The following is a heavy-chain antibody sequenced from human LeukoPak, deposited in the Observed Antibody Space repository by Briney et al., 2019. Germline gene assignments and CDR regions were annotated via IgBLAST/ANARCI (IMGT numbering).Heavy chain of an antibody. CDR3: SRPLIRYCDWLCLGY. J-gene: IGHJ4*02. CDR1: GYTFTSYY. Sequence: ASVKVSCKASGYTFTSYYMHWVRQAPGQGLEWMGIINPSGGSTSYAQKFQGRVTMTRDTSTSTVCMELSSLRSEDTAVYYCSRPLIRYCDWLCLGYWGQGTLVTVSS. CDR2: INPSGGST. D-gene: IGHD3-9*01. V-gene: IGHV1-46*03.